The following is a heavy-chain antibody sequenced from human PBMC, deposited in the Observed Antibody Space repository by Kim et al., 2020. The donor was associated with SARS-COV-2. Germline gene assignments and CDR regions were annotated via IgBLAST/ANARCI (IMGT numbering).Heavy chain of an antibody. CDR3: ARRYDFWSGYYAYFDY. CDR2: IYPGDSDT. D-gene: IGHD3-3*01. V-gene: IGHV5-51*01. Sequence: GESLKISCKGSGYSFTSYWIGWVRQMPGKGLEWMGIIYPGDSDTRYSPSFQGQVTISAHKSISTAYLQWSSLKASDTAMYYCARRYDFWSGYYAYFDYWGQGTLVTVSS. CDR1: GYSFTSYW. J-gene: IGHJ4*02.